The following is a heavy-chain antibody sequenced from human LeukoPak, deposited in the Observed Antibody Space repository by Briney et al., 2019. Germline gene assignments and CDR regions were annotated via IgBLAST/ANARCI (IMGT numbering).Heavy chain of an antibody. Sequence: GGSLRLSCAASGFTFSSYAMSWGRQSPGKGLDWVSAISGGGGSTYYAYYADSVKGRFTISRDNAKNSLYLQMNSLRAEDTAVYYCARLGNNWIVGQYYAMDVWGQGTTVTVSS. CDR3: ARLGNNWIVGQYYAMDV. J-gene: IGHJ6*02. D-gene: IGHD1-20*01. V-gene: IGHV3-23*01. CDR2: ISGGGGSTYYA. CDR1: GFTFSSYA.